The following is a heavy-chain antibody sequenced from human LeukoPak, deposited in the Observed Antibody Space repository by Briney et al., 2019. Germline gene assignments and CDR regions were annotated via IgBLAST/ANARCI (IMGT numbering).Heavy chain of an antibody. D-gene: IGHD3-22*01. CDR3: AREYYYDSSGYYFYPPYYFDY. Sequence: SETLSLTCTVSGGSITIYYWSWIRQPAGKGLEWIGRIYTSGSTNYNPSLKSRVTMSVDTSKNQFSLKLTSVTAADTAVYYCAREYYYDSSGYYFYPPYYFDYWGQGTLVTVSS. CDR2: IYTSGST. J-gene: IGHJ4*02. CDR1: GGSITIYY. V-gene: IGHV4-4*07.